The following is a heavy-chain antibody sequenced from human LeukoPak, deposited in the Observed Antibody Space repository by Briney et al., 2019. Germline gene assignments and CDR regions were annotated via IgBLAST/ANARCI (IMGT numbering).Heavy chain of an antibody. J-gene: IGHJ3*02. D-gene: IGHD5-18*01. CDR2: ISYDGSSK. CDR1: GFTFSTYA. Sequence: PGRSLRLSCAASGFTFSTYAMHGVRQVPGKGLEWVAVISYDGSSKYYADSVKGRFTISRDNSKNTLYLQMNSLRAEDTAVYYCARARSSYGYGDAFDIWGQGTMVTVSS. CDR3: ARARSSYGYGDAFDI. V-gene: IGHV3-30*04.